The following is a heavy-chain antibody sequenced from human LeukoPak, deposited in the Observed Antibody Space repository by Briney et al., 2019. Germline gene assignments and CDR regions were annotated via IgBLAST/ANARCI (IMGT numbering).Heavy chain of an antibody. D-gene: IGHD2-21*01. V-gene: IGHV3-74*01. Sequence: GGSLRLSCAASGLNFVNTWMHWVRQAPGKGLVWVARIKNDGSGIIYADSVEGRFTISRDNSRNTLYLQMNSLRAEDTAVYYCARERGVSHPFDYWGQGTLVTVSS. CDR2: IKNDGSGI. CDR3: ARERGVSHPFDY. CDR1: GLNFVNTW. J-gene: IGHJ4*02.